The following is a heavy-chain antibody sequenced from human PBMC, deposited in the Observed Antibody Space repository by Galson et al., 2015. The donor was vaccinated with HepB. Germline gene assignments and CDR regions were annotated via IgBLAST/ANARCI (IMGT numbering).Heavy chain of an antibody. CDR3: ARPYSGYCSSTSCFYDY. CDR1: GYSFTSYW. D-gene: IGHD2-2*01. V-gene: IGHV5-10-1*01. Sequence: QSGAEVTKPGESLRISCKGSGYSFTSYWISWVRQMPGKGLEWMGRIDPSDSYTNYSPSFQGHVTISADKSISTAYLQWSSLKASDTAMYYCARPYSGYCSSTSCFYDYWGQGTLVTVSS. CDR2: IDPSDSYT. J-gene: IGHJ4*02.